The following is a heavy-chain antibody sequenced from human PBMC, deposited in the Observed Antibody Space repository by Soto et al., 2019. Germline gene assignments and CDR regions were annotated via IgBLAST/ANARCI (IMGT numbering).Heavy chain of an antibody. CDR1: GFTFSSYS. CDR3: ARDAGYSSGHFDY. CDR2: ISSSSSYI. D-gene: IGHD6-19*01. V-gene: IGHV3-21*01. J-gene: IGHJ4*02. Sequence: VQLVESGGGVVQPGRSLRLSCAASGFTFSSYSMNWVRQAPGKGLEWVSSISSSSSYIYYADSVKGRFTISRDNAKNSLYLQMNSLRAEDTAVYYCARDAGYSSGHFDYWGQGTLVTVSS.